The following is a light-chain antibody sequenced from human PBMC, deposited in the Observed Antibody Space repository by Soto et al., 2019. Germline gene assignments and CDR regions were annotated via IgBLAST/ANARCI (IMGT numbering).Light chain of an antibody. CDR3: AGWDDRLYGFYV. Sequence: QSVLTQPPSASATPGQRVTTSCSGGRSNIGSNAVSWYQHLPGRAPKLLISGDNQRPSGVPDRFSGSKSGPAASLAISGLRSDDEDEYYCAGWDDRLYGFYVFGTGTKVTVL. J-gene: IGLJ1*01. CDR1: RSNIGSNA. CDR2: GDN. V-gene: IGLV1-44*01.